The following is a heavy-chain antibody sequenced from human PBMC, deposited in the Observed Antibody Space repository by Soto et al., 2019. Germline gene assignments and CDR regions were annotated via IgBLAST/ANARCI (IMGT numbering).Heavy chain of an antibody. Sequence: EVQLVESGGGLVQPGGSLKLSCAASGFIFTDSWMHWVCQAPGKGLVWVSRINGDGSRTQYADSVKGRFAISRDNAKNTLYLQMSGLRAEDTATYYCARNFNGEVPSWGQGTLVTVSS. D-gene: IGHD2-8*01. CDR3: ARNFNGEVPS. CDR2: INGDGSRT. V-gene: IGHV3-74*03. J-gene: IGHJ5*02. CDR1: GFIFTDSW.